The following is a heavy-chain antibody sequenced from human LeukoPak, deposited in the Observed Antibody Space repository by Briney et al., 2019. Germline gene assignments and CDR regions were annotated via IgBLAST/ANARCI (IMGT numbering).Heavy chain of an antibody. Sequence: GGSLRLSCAASGYTFTGYYMHWVRQAPGQGLEWMGWINPNSGGTNYAQKFQGRVTMTRDTSISTAYMELSRLRSDDTAVYYCARPRDGYKRAFDYWGQGTLVTVSS. CDR3: ARPRDGYKRAFDY. CDR2: INPNSGGT. CDR1: GYTFTGYY. J-gene: IGHJ4*02. D-gene: IGHD5-24*01. V-gene: IGHV1-2*02.